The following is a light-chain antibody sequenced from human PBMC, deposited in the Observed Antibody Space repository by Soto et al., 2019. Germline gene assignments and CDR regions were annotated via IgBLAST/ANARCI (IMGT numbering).Light chain of an antibody. J-gene: IGLJ1*01. Sequence: QSVLTQPASVSGSPGQSITISCTGTNNDIGDSDYVSWYQQPPGKAPKLIIFEVANRPSGVSSRFSGSKSGTTMSLTISGLQAEDEADYYCFSYAGDSVYVFGTGTKVTVL. CDR3: FSYAGDSVYV. CDR2: EVA. CDR1: NNDIGDSDY. V-gene: IGLV2-14*01.